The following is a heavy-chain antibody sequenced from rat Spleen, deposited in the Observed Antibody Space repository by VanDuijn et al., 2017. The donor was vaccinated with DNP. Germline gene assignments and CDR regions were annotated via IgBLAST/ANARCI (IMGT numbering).Heavy chain of an antibody. V-gene: IGHV5-25*01. Sequence: EVKLVESGGGLVQPGRSLKLSCAASGFTFSNYDMAWVRQAPTKGLEWVASISTSGGSTYYRDSVKGRFTVSRDNAYSTLYLQMDSLRSEDTATYFCAGNYYDGSSYYPFAYWGQGTLVTVSS. J-gene: IGHJ3*01. CDR3: AGNYYDGSSYYPFAY. D-gene: IGHD1-12*02. CDR1: GFTFSNYD. CDR2: ISTSGGST.